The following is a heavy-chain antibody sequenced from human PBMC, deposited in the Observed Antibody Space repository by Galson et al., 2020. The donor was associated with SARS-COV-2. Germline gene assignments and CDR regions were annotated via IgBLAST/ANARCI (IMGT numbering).Heavy chain of an antibody. CDR1: GYTFTDYY. V-gene: IGHV1-2*02. CDR3: ARLRYYDVLSGYIVDV. J-gene: IGHJ6*02. D-gene: IGHD3-9*01. CDR2: INTKRGGT. Sequence: ASVKVSCKASGYTFTDYYIHWVRQAPGQGLEWMGWINTKRGGTNYAQKFEGRVTMTRDTSITTAYMELSRLRADDTAVYYCARLRYYDVLSGYIVDVWGQGTMVTVSS.